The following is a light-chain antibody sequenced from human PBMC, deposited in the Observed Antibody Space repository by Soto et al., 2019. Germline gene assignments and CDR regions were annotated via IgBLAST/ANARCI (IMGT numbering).Light chain of an antibody. CDR3: LQHNSYPPT. V-gene: IGKV1-17*01. CDR2: AAS. CDR1: QSISSY. J-gene: IGKJ1*01. Sequence: QMTQSPSSLAASVGDRVTITCRESQSISSYLNWYQQKPGKAPKLLIYAASSLQSGVPSRFSGSGSGTEFTLTISSLQPEDFATYYCLQHNSYPPTFGQGTKVDIK.